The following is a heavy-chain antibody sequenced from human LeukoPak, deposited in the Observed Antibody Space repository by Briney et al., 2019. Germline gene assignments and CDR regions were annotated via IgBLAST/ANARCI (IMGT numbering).Heavy chain of an antibody. V-gene: IGHV1-58*01. CDR3: ARTWIQLFTPDFDL. CDR1: GFTFTSSA. CDR2: IVVGSGNT. D-gene: IGHD5-18*01. Sequence: GASVKVSCKASGFTFTSSAVQWVRQARGQRLEWIGWIVVGSGNTNYAQKFQERVTITRDMSTSTAYMELSSLRSEDTAIYYCARTWIQLFTPDFDLWGQGTLATVSS. J-gene: IGHJ4*02.